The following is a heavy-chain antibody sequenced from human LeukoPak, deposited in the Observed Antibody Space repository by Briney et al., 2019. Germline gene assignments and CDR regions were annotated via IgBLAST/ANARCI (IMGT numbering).Heavy chain of an antibody. Sequence: PGGSLRLSCAASGSTFSSYWMHWVRQAPGKGLVWVSRISSDGSSTSYVDSVKGRFTISRDNAKNTLYLQMNSLRDEDTAVYYCARAQAVSGIGGFDPWGQGTLVTVSS. CDR2: ISSDGSST. V-gene: IGHV3-74*01. D-gene: IGHD6-19*01. CDR3: ARAQAVSGIGGFDP. J-gene: IGHJ5*02. CDR1: GSTFSSYW.